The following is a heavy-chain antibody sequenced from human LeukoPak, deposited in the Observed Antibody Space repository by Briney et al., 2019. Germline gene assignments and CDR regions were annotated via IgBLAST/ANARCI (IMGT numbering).Heavy chain of an antibody. CDR3: AKVAHYYGSGSHFDY. D-gene: IGHD3-10*01. J-gene: IGHJ4*02. V-gene: IGHV3-23*01. Sequence: GGSLRLSCAASGFTFSKHGMNWVRQAPGKGLEWVSTINYSGDTTYYADSVKGRFTISRDNSKNTLYLQMNSLRAEDTAVYYCAKVAHYYGSGSHFDYWGQGTLVTVSS. CDR2: INYSGDTT. CDR1: GFTFSKHG.